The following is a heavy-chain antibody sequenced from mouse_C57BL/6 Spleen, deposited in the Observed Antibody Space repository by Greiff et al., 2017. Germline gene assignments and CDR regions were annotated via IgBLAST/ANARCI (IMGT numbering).Heavy chain of an antibody. J-gene: IGHJ2*01. Sequence: QVQLQQSGAELVRPGASVKLSCKASGYTFTDYYINWVKQRPGQGLEWIARIYPGSGNTYYNEKFKGKATLTAEKSSSTAYMQLSSLTSEDSAVYFCAREGTTVVAGSYFDYWGQGTTLTVSS. D-gene: IGHD1-1*01. V-gene: IGHV1-76*01. CDR3: AREGTTVVAGSYFDY. CDR1: GYTFTDYY. CDR2: IYPGSGNT.